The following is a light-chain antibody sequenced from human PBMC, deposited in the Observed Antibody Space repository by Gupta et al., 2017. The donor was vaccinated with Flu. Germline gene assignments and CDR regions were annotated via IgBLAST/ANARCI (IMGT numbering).Light chain of an antibody. J-gene: IGKJ3*01. CDR1: QSVSSD. CDR2: GAS. Sequence: IVMTQSPANLSVSPGERATLSCRASQSVSSDLAWYQQMPGQAPRLLIYGASTRATDIPVRFSGSGSGTEFTRSISRLQSEDVAVYFCQQYNNWPPVFGPGTKV. CDR3: QQYNNWPPV. V-gene: IGKV3-15*01.